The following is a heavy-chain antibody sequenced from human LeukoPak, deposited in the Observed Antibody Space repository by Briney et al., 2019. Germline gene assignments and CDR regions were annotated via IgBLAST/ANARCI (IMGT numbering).Heavy chain of an antibody. CDR1: RGSFSGYH. V-gene: IGHV4-34*01. J-gene: IGHJ4*02. Sequence: PSETLSLTCAVYRGSFSGYHWSWIRQPPGKGLEWIGEINHSGSTNYNPSLKSRVTISVDTSKNQFSLKLSSVTAADTAVYYCASILLDGGYVSWGQGTLVTVSS. D-gene: IGHD5-12*01. CDR3: ASILLDGGYVS. CDR2: INHSGST.